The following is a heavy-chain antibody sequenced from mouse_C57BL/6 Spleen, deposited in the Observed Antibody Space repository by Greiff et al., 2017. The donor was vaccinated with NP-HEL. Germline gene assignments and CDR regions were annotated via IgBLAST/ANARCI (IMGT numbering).Heavy chain of an antibody. V-gene: IGHV5-17*01. CDR1: GFTFSDYG. Sequence: EVHLVESGGGLVKPGGSLKLSCAASGFTFSDYGMHWVRQAPEKGLEWVAYISSGSSTIYYADTVKGRFTISRDNAKNTLFLQMTSLRSEDTAMYYIARPPTIVTLRYFDVWGTGTTVTVSS. CDR2: ISSGSSTI. D-gene: IGHD2-5*01. J-gene: IGHJ1*03. CDR3: ARPPTIVTLRYFDV.